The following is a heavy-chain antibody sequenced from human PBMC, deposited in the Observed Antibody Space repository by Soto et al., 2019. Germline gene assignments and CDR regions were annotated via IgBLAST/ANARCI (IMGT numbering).Heavy chain of an antibody. D-gene: IGHD3-10*01. V-gene: IGHV4-61*01. CDR1: GGSVSSGSYY. Sequence: QVQLQESGPGLVKPSETLSLTCTVSGGSVSSGSYYWSWIRQPPGKGLEWIGYIYYSGSTNYNPSLKSRVTISVDTSENQFSLKLSSVTAADTAVYYCARGAMVRGVIGYYYGMDVWGQGTTVTVSS. CDR3: ARGAMVRGVIGYYYGMDV. J-gene: IGHJ6*02. CDR2: IYYSGST.